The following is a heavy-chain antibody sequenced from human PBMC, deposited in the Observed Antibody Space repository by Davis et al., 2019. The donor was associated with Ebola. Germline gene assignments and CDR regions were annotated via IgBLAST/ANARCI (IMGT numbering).Heavy chain of an antibody. V-gene: IGHV3-48*01. CDR1: GFTFSSYG. D-gene: IGHD2-15*01. CDR3: AREGSVINLGYYYYYGMDV. Sequence: GGSLRLSCAASGFTFSSYGMHWVRQAPGKGLEWVSYISSSSSTIYYADSVKGRFTISRDNSKNTLYLQMNSLRAEDTAVYYCAREGSVINLGYYYYYGMDVWGQGTTVTVSS. CDR2: ISSSSSTI. J-gene: IGHJ6*02.